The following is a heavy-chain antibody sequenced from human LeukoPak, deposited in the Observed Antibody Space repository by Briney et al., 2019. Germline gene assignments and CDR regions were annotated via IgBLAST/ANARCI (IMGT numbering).Heavy chain of an antibody. CDR2: ISNSGGNT. Sequence: GGTLRLSCAASGFTFSSYVMSWVRQAPGKGLEWVSGISNSGGNTYYADSVKGRFTISRDNAKNSLNLQMNSLRAEDTAVYYCARDSKGDYGDHGEDYWGQGTLVTVSS. J-gene: IGHJ4*02. CDR3: ARDSKGDYGDHGEDY. D-gene: IGHD4-17*01. V-gene: IGHV3-23*01. CDR1: GFTFSSYV.